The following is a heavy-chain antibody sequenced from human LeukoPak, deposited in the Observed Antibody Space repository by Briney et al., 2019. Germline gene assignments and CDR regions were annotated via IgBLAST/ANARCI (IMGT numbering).Heavy chain of an antibody. J-gene: IGHJ1*01. D-gene: IGHD6-13*01. Sequence: ASVKVSCKASGYTFTSYGISWVRQAPGQGLEWMGWISAYNGNTNYAQKLQGRVTMTTDTSTSTDYIELRSLRSDDTAVYYRARDPIFGIAAAGTRYCQHWGQGTLVTVSS. CDR1: GYTFTSYG. CDR2: ISAYNGNT. CDR3: ARDPIFGIAAAGTRYCQH. V-gene: IGHV1-18*01.